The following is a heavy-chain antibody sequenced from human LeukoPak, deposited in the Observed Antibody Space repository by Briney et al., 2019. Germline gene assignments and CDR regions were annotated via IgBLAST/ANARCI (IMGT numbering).Heavy chain of an antibody. CDR2: IYTSGST. V-gene: IGHV4-61*02. CDR1: GGSISSGSYY. Sequence: SQTLSLTCTVSGGSISSGSYYWSWIRQPAGKGLEWIGRIYTSGSTNYNPSLKSRVTISVDTSKNQFSLKLSSVTAADTAVYYCARDSGSYYVLGAFDIWGQGTMVTVSS. J-gene: IGHJ3*02. D-gene: IGHD1-26*01. CDR3: ARDSGSYYVLGAFDI.